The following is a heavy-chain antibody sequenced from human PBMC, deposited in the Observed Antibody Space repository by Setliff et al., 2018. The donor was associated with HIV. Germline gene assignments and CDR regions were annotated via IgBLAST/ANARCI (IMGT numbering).Heavy chain of an antibody. CDR2: ISSSSSYI. D-gene: IGHD6-19*01. CDR3: AREASGWYYFDY. Sequence: GGSLRLSCAASGFTFSSYSMNWVRQAPGKGLEWVSSISSSSSYIYYADSVKGRFTISRDNAKNSLYLQMNSLRAEDTAVYYCAREASGWYYFDYWGQGTLVTVSS. CDR1: GFTFSSYS. V-gene: IGHV3-21*01. J-gene: IGHJ4*02.